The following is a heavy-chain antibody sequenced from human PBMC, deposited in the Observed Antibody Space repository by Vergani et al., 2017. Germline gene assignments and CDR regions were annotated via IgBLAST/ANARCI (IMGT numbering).Heavy chain of an antibody. CDR3: ASKRGACRAAYCHSYDY. CDR1: GDSVISTDYH. Sequence: QVQLQQWGAGLVKPSETLSLTCTVSGDSVISTDYHWGWIRQPPGKGLEWIGSMDYSGSTSYNPSLESRISISFETPKNQFSLRLTSVTAADTAVYYCASKRGACRAAYCHSYDYWGQGTLVTVSS. CDR2: MDYSGST. D-gene: IGHD2-15*01. J-gene: IGHJ4*02. V-gene: IGHV4-39*01.